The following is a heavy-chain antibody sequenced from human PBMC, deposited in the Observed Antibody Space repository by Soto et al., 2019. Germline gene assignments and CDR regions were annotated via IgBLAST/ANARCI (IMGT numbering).Heavy chain of an antibody. Sequence: QVQLVESGGGVVQPGRSLRLSCAASGFTFSSYGMHWVRQAPGKGLEWVAVISYDGSNKYYADSVKGRFTISRDNSKNTRYLQMNSLRAEDTAVYYCAKATHDYGDYIYYYYGMDVWGQGTTVTVSS. CDR1: GFTFSSYG. CDR2: ISYDGSNK. V-gene: IGHV3-30*18. CDR3: AKATHDYGDYIYYYYGMDV. D-gene: IGHD4-17*01. J-gene: IGHJ6*02.